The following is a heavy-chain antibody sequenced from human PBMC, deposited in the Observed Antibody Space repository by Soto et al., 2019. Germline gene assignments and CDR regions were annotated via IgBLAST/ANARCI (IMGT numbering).Heavy chain of an antibody. V-gene: IGHV2-5*01. CDR1: GFSLTIGVVG. Sequence: SGPTLVNPTQTLTLTCTFSGFSLTIGVVGVGWIRQPPGEALDWLALIYWNDEQYYNPSLRNRLTITRDTSKNQVVLTMTNMDPVDTATYYCAHRLPGPSGYDVWGQGPTVTVS. D-gene: IGHD6-13*01. CDR2: IYWNDEQ. CDR3: AHRLPGPSGYDV. J-gene: IGHJ6*02.